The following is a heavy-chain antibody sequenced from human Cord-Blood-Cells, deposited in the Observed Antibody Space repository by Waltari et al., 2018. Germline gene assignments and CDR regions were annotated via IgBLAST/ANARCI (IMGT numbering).Heavy chain of an antibody. D-gene: IGHD1-26*01. Sequence: QVQLVQSGAEVQKPGASLQVSCKASGYTFTSYVINWVRQATGQGLEWMGWMNPNSGNTGYAQKFQGRVTMTRNTSISTAYMELSSLRSEDTAVYYCARGRHYSGSYYFDYWGQGTLVTVSS. V-gene: IGHV1-8*01. CDR1: GYTFTSYV. J-gene: IGHJ4*02. CDR2: MNPNSGNT. CDR3: ARGRHYSGSYYFDY.